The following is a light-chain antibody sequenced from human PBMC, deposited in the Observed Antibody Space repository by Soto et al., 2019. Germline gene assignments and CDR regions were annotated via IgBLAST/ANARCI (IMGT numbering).Light chain of an antibody. CDR2: DVT. Sequence: QSALTQPRSVSESPGPAGTSSGTATSSDVGAYDYVSWYQQHPGKAPQLMISDVTTRPSGVPHRFSGSRSGNTASLTISGLKAEDDADYYCCAYAGSYTGVFGGGTKLTVL. V-gene: IGLV2-11*01. CDR3: CAYAGSYTGV. CDR1: SSDVGAYDY. J-gene: IGLJ2*01.